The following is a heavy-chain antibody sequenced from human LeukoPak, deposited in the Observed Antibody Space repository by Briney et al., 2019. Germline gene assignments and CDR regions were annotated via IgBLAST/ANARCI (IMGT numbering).Heavy chain of an antibody. V-gene: IGHV4-59*08. CDR3: ARRAPYSYEWSTLDY. CDR2: IYYSGST. J-gene: IGHJ4*02. CDR1: GGSISSYY. Sequence: PSETLSLTCTVSGGSISSYYWSWIRQPPGKGLEWIGYIYYSGSTNYNPSLKSRVTISVDTSKNQFSLKLSSVTAADTAVYYCARRAPYSYEWSTLDYWGQGALVTVSS. D-gene: IGHD5-18*01.